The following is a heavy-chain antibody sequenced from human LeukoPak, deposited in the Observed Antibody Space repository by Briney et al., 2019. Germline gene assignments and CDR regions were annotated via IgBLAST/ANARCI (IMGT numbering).Heavy chain of an antibody. V-gene: IGHV3-7*05. CDR1: GFTFSSYW. CDR3: ARGGGRHVEY. D-gene: IGHD2/OR15-2a*01. Sequence: GSLSLSCAASGFTFSSYWMSWVRPAPGKGLEWVANIKEDGSEKNYVDSVKGRFTISRDNAKNSLYLQMNSLRAEDTAVYYCARGGGRHVEYWGQGNLVTVSS. J-gene: IGHJ4*02. CDR2: IKEDGSEK.